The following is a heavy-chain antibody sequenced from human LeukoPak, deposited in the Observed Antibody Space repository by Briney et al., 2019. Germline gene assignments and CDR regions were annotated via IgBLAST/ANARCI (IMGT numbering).Heavy chain of an antibody. CDR2: IKGDGSST. J-gene: IGHJ4*02. CDR3: AKNRHSSSFYYFDY. CDR1: EFTFSSYW. V-gene: IGHV3-74*01. Sequence: PGGSLRLSCAASEFTFSSYWMHWVRQAPGKGLVWVSRIKGDGSSTTYADPVKGRFTISRDNAKNTLYLQMNSLRAEDTAVYYCAKNRHSSSFYYFDYWGQGSLVTVSS. D-gene: IGHD6-13*01.